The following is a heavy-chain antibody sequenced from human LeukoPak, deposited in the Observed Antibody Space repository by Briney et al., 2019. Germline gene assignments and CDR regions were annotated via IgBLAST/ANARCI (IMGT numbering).Heavy chain of an antibody. CDR3: ARETSQKGAHYMDV. J-gene: IGHJ6*03. V-gene: IGHV4-4*07. CDR2: IYSTGRS. Sequence: SETLSLTCTVSGGSISNYFWSWVRQPAGKGLEWIGRIYSTGRSDYNPSLKSRITMSVDTSKNQFSPKLSSVTAADTAVYYCARETSQKGAHYMDVWGKGTTVTISS. CDR1: GGSISNYF. D-gene: IGHD3-16*01.